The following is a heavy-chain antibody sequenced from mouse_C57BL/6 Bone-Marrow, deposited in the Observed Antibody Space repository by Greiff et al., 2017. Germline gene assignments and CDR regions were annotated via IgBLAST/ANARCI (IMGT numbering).Heavy chain of an antibody. J-gene: IGHJ2*01. CDR1: GYTFTTYP. CDR3: ARGGNYGGYYFDY. CDR2: FHPYNDDT. D-gene: IGHD2-1*01. V-gene: IGHV1-47*01. Sequence: QVQLKESGAELVKPGASVKMSCKASGYTFTTYPIEWMKQNHGKSLEWIGNFHPYNDDTKYNEQFKGKATLTVEKSSSTVYLALSRLTSDDSAVYYCARGGNYGGYYFDYWGQGTTLTVSS.